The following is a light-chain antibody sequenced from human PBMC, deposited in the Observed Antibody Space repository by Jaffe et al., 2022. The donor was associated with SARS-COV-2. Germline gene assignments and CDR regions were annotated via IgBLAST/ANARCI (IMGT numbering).Light chain of an antibody. CDR1: QSLLHGSGNTY. CDR2: QVS. V-gene: IGKV2-30*02. J-gene: IGKJ2*01. Sequence: DVVMTQSPLFLPATLGQPASISCTSSQSLLHGSGNTYLIWFQQRPGQSPRRLLYQVSNRDSGVPDRFGGSGSGTDFTLKISRVEAEDVGIYYCMQATHWPYTFGQGTKLEIK. CDR3: MQATHWPYT.